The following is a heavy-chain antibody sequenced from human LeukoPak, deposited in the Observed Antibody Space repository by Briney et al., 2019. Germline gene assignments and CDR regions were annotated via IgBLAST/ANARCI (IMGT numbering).Heavy chain of an antibody. Sequence: PGGSLRLSCAASGFTFSSYSMNWVRQAPGKGLEWVSSISSSSSYIYYADSVKGRFTISRDNSKNTLYLQMNSLRAEDTAVYYCAKWAVQLEDLGHDAFDIWGQGTMVTVSS. CDR1: GFTFSSYS. D-gene: IGHD1-1*01. V-gene: IGHV3-21*01. CDR2: ISSSSSYI. J-gene: IGHJ3*02. CDR3: AKWAVQLEDLGHDAFDI.